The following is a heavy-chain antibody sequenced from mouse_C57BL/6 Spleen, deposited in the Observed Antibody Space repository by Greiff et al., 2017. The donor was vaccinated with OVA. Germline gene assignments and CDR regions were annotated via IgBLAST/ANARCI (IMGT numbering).Heavy chain of an antibody. Sequence: VKVVESGPGLVAPSQSLSITCTVSGFSLTSYGVDWVRQPPGKGLEWLGVIWGGGSTNYNSALMSRLSISKDNSKSQVFLKMNSLQTDDTAMYYCAKLYGSSYGAMDYWGQGTSVTVSS. D-gene: IGHD1-1*01. CDR2: IWGGGST. CDR3: AKLYGSSYGAMDY. CDR1: GFSLTSYG. J-gene: IGHJ4*01. V-gene: IGHV2-9*01.